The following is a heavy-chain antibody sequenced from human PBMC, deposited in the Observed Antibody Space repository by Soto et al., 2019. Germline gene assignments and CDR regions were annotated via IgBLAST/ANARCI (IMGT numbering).Heavy chain of an antibody. D-gene: IGHD6-19*01. V-gene: IGHV4-59*01. J-gene: IGHJ3*02. CDR2: IYYSGNT. Sequence: PSETLSLTCTVSGDSISNYYWSWIRQPPGKRLEWIGYIYYSGNTNYNPSLKSRVTISVDTSKNQFSLKLRSVTAADTAVYYCARDRGQQWPHDAFDIWGQGTMVTVSS. CDR3: ARDRGQQWPHDAFDI. CDR1: GDSISNYY.